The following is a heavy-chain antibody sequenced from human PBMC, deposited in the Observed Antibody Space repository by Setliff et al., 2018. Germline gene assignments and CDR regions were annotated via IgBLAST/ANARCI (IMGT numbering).Heavy chain of an antibody. D-gene: IGHD6-19*01. Sequence: ASVKVSCKASGYTFARYAMNWVRQAPGQGLEWMGWINTNTGNPTYAQGFTGRFVFSLDTSVSTAYLQISSLKAEDTAVYYCARDSSGWSGFSRLVGVYYYYMDVWGKGTTVTVSS. CDR2: INTNTGNP. J-gene: IGHJ6*03. V-gene: IGHV7-4-1*02. CDR3: ARDSSGWSGFSRLVGVYYYYMDV. CDR1: GYTFARYA.